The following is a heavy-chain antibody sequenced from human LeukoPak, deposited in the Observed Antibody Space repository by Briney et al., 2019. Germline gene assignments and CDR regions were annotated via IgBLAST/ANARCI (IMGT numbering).Heavy chain of an antibody. V-gene: IGHV4-34*01. Sequence: PSETLSLTCAVYGGSFSGYYWSWVRQPPGKGLEWIGEINHSGSTNYNPSLTGRVTISVDTSKNQFSLQLSSVTAADTAVYYCARGYCSSTSCYAGLYYYYYGMDVWGKGTTVTVSS. D-gene: IGHD2-2*01. J-gene: IGHJ6*04. CDR1: GGSFSGYY. CDR3: ARGYCSSTSCYAGLYYYYYGMDV. CDR2: INHSGST.